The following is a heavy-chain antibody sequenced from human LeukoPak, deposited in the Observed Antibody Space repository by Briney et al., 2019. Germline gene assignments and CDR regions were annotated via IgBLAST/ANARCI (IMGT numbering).Heavy chain of an antibody. Sequence: GASVKVSCKASGYTFTKYPMHWVRQAPGQGLEWMGIVDPSGGSMKYAQRFQGRISMTRDMSTSTVYMELRSLRSEDTAVYYCARDGEGMILNAFDIWGQGTMVAVSS. D-gene: IGHD3-16*01. CDR1: GYTFTKYP. CDR2: VDPSGGSM. CDR3: ARDGEGMILNAFDI. J-gene: IGHJ3*02. V-gene: IGHV1-46*01.